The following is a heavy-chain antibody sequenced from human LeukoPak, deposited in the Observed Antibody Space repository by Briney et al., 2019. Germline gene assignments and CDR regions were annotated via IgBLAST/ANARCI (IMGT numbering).Heavy chain of an antibody. D-gene: IGHD3-22*01. Sequence: SETLFLTCSVSGGSISSSSYYWGWIRQPPGKGLEWIGSIDYSGSTYYNPSLKSRITISVDTSKNQFSLKLSSVTAADTSVYFCARHVRYDERGFYFTSPYYFDYWGQGTLVTVSS. J-gene: IGHJ4*02. CDR3: ARHVRYDERGFYFTSPYYFDY. CDR1: GGSISSSSYY. CDR2: IDYSGST. V-gene: IGHV4-39*01.